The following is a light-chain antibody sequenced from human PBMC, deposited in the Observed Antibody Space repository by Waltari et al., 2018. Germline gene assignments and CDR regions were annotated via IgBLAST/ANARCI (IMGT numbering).Light chain of an antibody. J-gene: IGLJ2*01. CDR1: SSDLGVYKY. CDR2: FVN. CDR3: SSYAGSNSFVI. Sequence: QSALTQPRSVSGSPGQSVTISCTGTSSDLGVYKYVSWYQHRPGKAPKLIIYFVNERPSGVPARFSGSKSGNTASLTISGLQADDEGDYYCSSYAGSNSFVIFGGGTKLTVL. V-gene: IGLV2-11*01.